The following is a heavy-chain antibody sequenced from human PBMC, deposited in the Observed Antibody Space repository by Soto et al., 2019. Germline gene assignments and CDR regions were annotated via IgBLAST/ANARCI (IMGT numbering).Heavy chain of an antibody. D-gene: IGHD6-19*01. CDR2: ISGSGGST. J-gene: IGHJ4*02. Sequence: GGSLRLSCAASGFTFSSYAMSWVRQAPGKGLEWVSAISGSGGSTYYADSVKGRFTISRDNSKNTLYLQMNSLRAEDTAVYYCAKDREHSSGWEEIDYWGQGTLVTVSS. V-gene: IGHV3-23*01. CDR3: AKDREHSSGWEEIDY. CDR1: GFTFSSYA.